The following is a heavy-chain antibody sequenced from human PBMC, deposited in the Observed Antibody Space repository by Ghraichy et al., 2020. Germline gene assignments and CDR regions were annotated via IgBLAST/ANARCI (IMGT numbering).Heavy chain of an antibody. Sequence: GGSLRLSCAASGFTVSTNYMSWIRQAPGKGLEWVSVIYSGGSTYYADSVKGRFTISRDNSKNTLYLQMNSLRAEDTALYYCAATRYSSSWYDYWDQGTLVIVSS. CDR2: IYSGGST. CDR3: AATRYSSSWYDY. D-gene: IGHD6-13*01. CDR1: GFTVSTNY. J-gene: IGHJ4*02. V-gene: IGHV3-53*01.